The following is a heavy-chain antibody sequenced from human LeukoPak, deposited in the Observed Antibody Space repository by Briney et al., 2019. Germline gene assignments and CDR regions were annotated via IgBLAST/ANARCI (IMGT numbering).Heavy chain of an antibody. CDR2: ISWNSGSI. Sequence: PGGSLRLSCAASGFTFDDYAMHWVRQAPGKGLEWVSGISWNSGSIGYADSVKGRFTISRDNAKNSLYLQMNSLRAEDTALYYCAKDRGSIGPDAFDIWGQGTMVTVPS. CDR1: GFTFDDYA. D-gene: IGHD6-25*01. CDR3: AKDRGSIGPDAFDI. V-gene: IGHV3-9*01. J-gene: IGHJ3*02.